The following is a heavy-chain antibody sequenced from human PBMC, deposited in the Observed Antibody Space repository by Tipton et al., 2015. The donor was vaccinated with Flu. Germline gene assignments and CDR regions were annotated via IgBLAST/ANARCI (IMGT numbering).Heavy chain of an antibody. V-gene: IGHV4-59*01. CDR1: GGSISSYY. D-gene: IGHD4-23*01. CDR2: IYYSGST. J-gene: IGHJ4*02. Sequence: LRLSCTVSGGSISSYYWSWIRQPPGKGLEWIGYIYYSGSTNYNPSLKSRVTISVDTSKNQFSLKLSSVTAADTAVYYCARGTTTVADWGQGTLVTVSS. CDR3: ARGTTTVAD.